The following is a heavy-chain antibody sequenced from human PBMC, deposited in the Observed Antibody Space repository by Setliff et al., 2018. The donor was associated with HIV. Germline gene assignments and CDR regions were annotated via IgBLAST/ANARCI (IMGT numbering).Heavy chain of an antibody. CDR2: ISSSGSTI. J-gene: IGHJ4*02. CDR3: ARGSRYYDSRGYYYPFDY. D-gene: IGHD3-22*01. V-gene: IGHV3-11*04. CDR1: GFTFSDYY. Sequence: GGSLRLSCAASGFTFSDYYIIWIRQAPGKGLEWVSYISSSGSTIYYADSVKGRFTISRDNAKNSLYLQMNRLRAEDTAVYYCARGSRYYDSRGYYYPFDYWGQGTLVTVSS.